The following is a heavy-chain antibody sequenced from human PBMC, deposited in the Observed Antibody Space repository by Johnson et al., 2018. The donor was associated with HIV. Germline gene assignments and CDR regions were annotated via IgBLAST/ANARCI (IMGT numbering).Heavy chain of an antibody. CDR2: LSWNGATP. J-gene: IGHJ3*01. CDR1: GFIFDEYD. CDR3: ARDTYYYDTSGYLTRPRAFDV. V-gene: IGHV3-20*04. Sequence: VQLVESGGGLVTPGGSLRLSCAASGFIFDEYDMSWVRQPPGKGLAWVSGLSWNGATPRSADSVNGRFTISRDNAKAFLYLQMNSPRAEDTALYYCARDTYYYDTSGYLTRPRAFDVWGQGTMVTVSS. D-gene: IGHD3-22*01.